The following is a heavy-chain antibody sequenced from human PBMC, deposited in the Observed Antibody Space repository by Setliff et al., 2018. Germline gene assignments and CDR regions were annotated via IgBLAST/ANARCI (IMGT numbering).Heavy chain of an antibody. CDR1: GGSISNYY. CDR2: IYTSGST. V-gene: IGHV4-4*07. Sequence: SETLSLTCTVSGGSISNYYWSWIRRPAGKGLEWIGRIYTSGSTNYNPSLKSRVTMSVDTSKNKFSLTLSSVTAADTAVYYCARKGISALSGAFDMWGQVTMVTVSS. CDR3: ARKGISALSGAFDM. J-gene: IGHJ3*02. D-gene: IGHD1-26*01.